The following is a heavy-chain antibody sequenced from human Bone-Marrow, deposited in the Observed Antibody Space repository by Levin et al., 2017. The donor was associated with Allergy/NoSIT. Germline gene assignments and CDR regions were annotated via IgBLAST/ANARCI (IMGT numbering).Heavy chain of an antibody. CDR3: ARLGSAWYGEAFDI. CDR2: IKEDGSAK. D-gene: IGHD6-19*01. CDR1: GFTFSDYW. V-gene: IGHV3-7*01. J-gene: IGHJ3*02. Sequence: GESLKISCGASGFTFSDYWMSWVRQAPGKGLEWVASIKEDGSAKYYVDSVKGRFTISRDNAKNSVYVQVNSLRVEDTALYYCARLGSAWYGEAFDIWGQGTMVTVSS.